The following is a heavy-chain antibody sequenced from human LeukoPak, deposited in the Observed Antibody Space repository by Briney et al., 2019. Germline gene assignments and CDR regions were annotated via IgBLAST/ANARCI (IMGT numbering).Heavy chain of an antibody. CDR1: GFTFAGRL. CDR3: HPLAFVTN. D-gene: IGHD2-8*01. Sequence: SGGSLRLSCAVSGFTFAGRLMHWVRQAPGKGLVWVALIKDDGSTTNYADSVKGRFTASRDDAKNTVYLQMSSLRAEDTAVYYCHPLAFVTNWGQGTLVTVSS. J-gene: IGHJ4*02. CDR2: IKDDGSTT. V-gene: IGHV3-74*01.